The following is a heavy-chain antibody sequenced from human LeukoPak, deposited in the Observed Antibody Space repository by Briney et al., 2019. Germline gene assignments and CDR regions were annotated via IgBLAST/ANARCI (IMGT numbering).Heavy chain of an antibody. CDR3: AAREF. CDR2: INHSGST. Sequence: LGTLCLSRAVYRGSLSGDDWSWSRQTPGTGIERIGEINHSGSTNYNPTLTSRLNRSVDTYNNQCSLKLSSRTAAATAVYYCAAREFWGQGTLVTVSS. V-gene: IGHV4-34*01. D-gene: IGHD3-10*01. CDR1: RGSLSGDD. J-gene: IGHJ4*02.